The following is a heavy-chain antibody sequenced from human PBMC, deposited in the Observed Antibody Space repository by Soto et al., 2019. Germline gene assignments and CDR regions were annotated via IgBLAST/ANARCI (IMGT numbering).Heavy chain of an antibody. CDR3: ARIGEAAFEI. D-gene: IGHD2-21*01. V-gene: IGHV4-59*01. CDR1: GGSISSSY. J-gene: IGHJ3*02. Sequence: QVQLQESGPGLVRASETLSLTCTVSGGSISSSYWNWIRQPPGKGLEWIGYRHNSGSTHYNPYLKSRVTISLDTAKNLSSLKLSSVTAADTAVYYWARIGEAAFEIWGQGPMVIVSS. CDR2: RHNSGST.